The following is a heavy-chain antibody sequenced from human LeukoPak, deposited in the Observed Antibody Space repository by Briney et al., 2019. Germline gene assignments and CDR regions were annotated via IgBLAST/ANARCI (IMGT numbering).Heavy chain of an antibody. CDR2: ISGSGGST. D-gene: IGHD3-10*01. Sequence: PGGSLRLACAASVFTFSSYAMGWVRQAPAKGLEWVSAISGSGGSTYYADSVKGRFTISRDNSKNTLYLQMNSLRAEDTAVYYCAKGRHYPHDAFDIWGQGTMVTVSS. CDR1: VFTFSSYA. V-gene: IGHV3-23*01. CDR3: AKGRHYPHDAFDI. J-gene: IGHJ3*02.